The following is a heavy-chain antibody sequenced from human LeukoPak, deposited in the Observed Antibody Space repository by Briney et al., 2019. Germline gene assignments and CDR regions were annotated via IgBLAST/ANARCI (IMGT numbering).Heavy chain of an antibody. CDR2: IYYSGST. CDR1: GGSISGSSYY. J-gene: IGHJ6*03. Sequence: SEALSLTCTVSGGSISGSSYYWGWIRQPPGKGLEWIGSIYYSGSTYYNPSLKSRVTISVDTSKNHFFLKLSSVTAADTAVYYCARHHGSSNYYYYMDVWGKGTTVTISS. D-gene: IGHD2/OR15-2a*01. V-gene: IGHV4-39*02. CDR3: ARHHGSSNYYYYMDV.